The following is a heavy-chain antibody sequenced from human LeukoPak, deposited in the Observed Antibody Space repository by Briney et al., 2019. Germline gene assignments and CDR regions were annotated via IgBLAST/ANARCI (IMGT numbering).Heavy chain of an antibody. J-gene: IGHJ4*02. Sequence: GGSLRLSCGASGFTFSSYWMNWVRQAPGEGLVWVSRMNSDGSSTSYADSVKGRFTISRDNAKKTLYLQMNSLRAEDTAVYYCARRRYSGSSQHFDYWGQGTLVTVSS. CDR1: GFTFSSYW. CDR2: MNSDGSST. D-gene: IGHD1-26*01. V-gene: IGHV3-74*01. CDR3: ARRRYSGSSQHFDY.